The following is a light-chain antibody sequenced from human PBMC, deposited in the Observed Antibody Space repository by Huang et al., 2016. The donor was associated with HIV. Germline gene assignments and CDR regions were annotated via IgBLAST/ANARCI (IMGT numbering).Light chain of an antibody. CDR3: QQYDDWPPWT. V-gene: IGKV3-15*01. J-gene: IGKJ1*01. CDR2: DAS. CDR1: QNITR. Sequence: EIVMTQSPATLSVSPGERATLSCRASQNITRLAWYQHKPGQAPRLLIYDASSRATGVPARLSGGGSGTDFTLTVSSLQSDDFALYYCQQYDDWPPWTFGQGTQVDMK.